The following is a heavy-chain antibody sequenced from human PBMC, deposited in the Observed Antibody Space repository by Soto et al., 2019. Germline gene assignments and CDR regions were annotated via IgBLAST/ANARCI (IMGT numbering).Heavy chain of an antibody. J-gene: IGHJ6*02. CDR3: ARGGFWVHYGMDV. Sequence: EVQLSESGGTLVQPGGSLSLACAASGFPFSSCAMSWVRRAPGKGLEWVSSISASGDITYYADSVKGRFTISRDNSKSTLSMQVNGLRAADTAVYYCARGGFWVHYGMDVWGQGTTVTVSS. D-gene: IGHD3-16*01. CDR2: ISASGDIT. V-gene: IGHV3-23*01. CDR1: GFPFSSCA.